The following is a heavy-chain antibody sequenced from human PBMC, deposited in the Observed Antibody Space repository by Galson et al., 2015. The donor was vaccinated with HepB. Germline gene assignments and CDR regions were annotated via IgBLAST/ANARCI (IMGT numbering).Heavy chain of an antibody. CDR3: ARGPDYDFWSGYLYYFDY. CDR2: ISSSSYI. Sequence: SLRLSCAASGFTFSSYSMNWVRQAPGKGLEWVSSISSSSYIYYADSVKGRFTISRDNAKNSLYLQMNSLRAEDTAVYYCARGPDYDFWSGYLYYFDYWGQGTLVTVSS. J-gene: IGHJ4*02. CDR1: GFTFSSYS. V-gene: IGHV3-21*01. D-gene: IGHD3-3*01.